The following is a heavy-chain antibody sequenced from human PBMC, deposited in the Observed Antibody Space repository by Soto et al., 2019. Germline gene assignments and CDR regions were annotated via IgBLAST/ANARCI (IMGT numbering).Heavy chain of an antibody. D-gene: IGHD2-8*01. CDR1: GFTFGDFT. J-gene: IGHJ4*02. CDR2: ISWDGVFR. Sequence: EVQLVESGGVVVQPGGSLRLSCAASGFTFGDFTMHWVRQVPGRGLEWVSLISWDGVFRTYADSVKGRFTISRDNSKNSLYLQMNSLGTEDTALYYCAKDKKGRLTSGVYSDYWGQGTLVTVSS. V-gene: IGHV3-43*01. CDR3: AKDKKGRLTSGVYSDY.